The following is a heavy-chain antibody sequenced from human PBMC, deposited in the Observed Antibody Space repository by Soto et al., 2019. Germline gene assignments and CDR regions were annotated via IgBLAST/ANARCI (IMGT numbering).Heavy chain of an antibody. V-gene: IGHV3-15*01. Sequence: GGSLRLSCAASGFTFSNAWMGWVRQAPGKGLEWVGRIKSKTDGGTTDYAAPVKGRFTISRDDSKNTLYLQMNSLKTEDTAVYYCTTEEADYYYGMDVWGQGTTVTVSS. CDR3: TTEEADYYYGMDV. CDR2: IKSKTDGGTT. CDR1: GFTFSNAW. J-gene: IGHJ6*02.